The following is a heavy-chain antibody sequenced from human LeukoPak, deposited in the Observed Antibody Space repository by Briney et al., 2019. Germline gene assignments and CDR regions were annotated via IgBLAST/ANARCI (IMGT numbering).Heavy chain of an antibody. J-gene: IGHJ4*02. CDR1: GFTVSSNY. D-gene: IGHD3-22*01. CDR2: IYSGGST. CDR3: ARDGGGNYYDSSGYYFY. V-gene: IGHV3-66*02. Sequence: PGGSLRLSCAASGFTVSSNYMSWVRQAPGKGLEWVSDIYSGGSTYYAHSVKSRVTISSDNSKNTLYLQMNSLRAEDTAVYYCARDGGGNYYDSSGYYFYWGQGTLVTVSS.